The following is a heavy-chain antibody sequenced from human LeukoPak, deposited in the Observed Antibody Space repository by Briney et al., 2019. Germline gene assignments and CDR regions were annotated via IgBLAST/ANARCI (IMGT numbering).Heavy chain of an antibody. Sequence: GGSLRLSCAASGLTFSNAWMSRVRQAPGKGLEWVGRIKSKTEGETIDYAAPVRGRFTISRDDSKNTLYLQMNNLKTEDTAVYYCTTDGVVTGTTASDYWGQGTLVTVSS. CDR2: IKSKTEGETI. CDR3: TTDGVVTGTTASDY. D-gene: IGHD1-7*01. V-gene: IGHV3-15*01. CDR1: GLTFSNAW. J-gene: IGHJ4*02.